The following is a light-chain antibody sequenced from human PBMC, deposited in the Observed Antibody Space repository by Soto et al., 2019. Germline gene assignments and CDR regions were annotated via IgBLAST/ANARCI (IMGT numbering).Light chain of an antibody. CDR1: QSISSY. J-gene: IGKJ4*01. CDR3: QQSYSTPR. V-gene: IGKV1-39*01. Sequence: DSQMTQSPSSLSASVGDRGTLTCRASQSISSYLNWYQQKPGEAPKLLIYAASRLQSGVPSRFSGSGSGTDFTLTINTLQPEDIATYYCQQSYSTPRFGGGTKVDIK. CDR2: AAS.